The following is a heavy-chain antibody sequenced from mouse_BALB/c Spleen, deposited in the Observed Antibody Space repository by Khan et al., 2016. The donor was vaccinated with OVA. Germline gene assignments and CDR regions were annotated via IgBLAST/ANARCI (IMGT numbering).Heavy chain of an antibody. V-gene: IGHV1S81*02. J-gene: IGHJ3*01. CDR2: INPSDGGA. CDR3: TRSGYASPFAY. CDR1: GYTFSSYY. D-gene: IGHD6-1*01. Sequence: QVQLQQPGAELVKPGASVRLSCKASGYTFSSYYLYWVKMRPGQGLEWIGGINPSDGGAHFNEKFKTKATLTVDKSSSTAYMEFSSLTSEDSAVYFCTRSGYASPFAYWGQGTLVTVSA.